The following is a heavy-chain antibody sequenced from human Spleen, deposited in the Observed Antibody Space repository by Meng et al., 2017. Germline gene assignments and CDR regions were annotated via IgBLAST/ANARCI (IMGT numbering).Heavy chain of an antibody. CDR3: ARDGENLWFIWFGELLDNYYYGMDV. CDR2: ISYDGSNK. CDR1: GFTFSSYA. D-gene: IGHD3-10*01. V-gene: IGHV3-30*04. J-gene: IGHJ6*02. Sequence: GESLKISCIASGFTFSSYAMHWVRQAPGKGLEWVAVISYDGSNKYYADSVKGRFTISRDNSKNTLYLQMNSLRAEDTAVYYCARDGENLWFIWFGELLDNYYYGMDVWGQATTVTVSS.